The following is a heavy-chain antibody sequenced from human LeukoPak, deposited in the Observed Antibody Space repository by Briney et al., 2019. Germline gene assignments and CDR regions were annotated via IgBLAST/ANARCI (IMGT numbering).Heavy chain of an antibody. CDR3: ASYCSSTSCYTIY. V-gene: IGHV4-31*03. CDR2: IYYSGST. J-gene: IGHJ4*02. Sequence: TLSPTCTVSGGSISSGGYYWSWIRQHPGKGLEWIGYIYYSGSTYYNPSLKSRVTISVDTSKNQFSLKLSSVTAADTAVYYCASYCSSTSCYTIYWGQGTLVTVSS. D-gene: IGHD2-2*02. CDR1: GGSISSGGYY.